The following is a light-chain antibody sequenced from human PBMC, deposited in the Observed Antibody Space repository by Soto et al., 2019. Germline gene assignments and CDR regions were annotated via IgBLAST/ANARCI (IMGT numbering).Light chain of an antibody. Sequence: QSALTQPASVSGSPGQSITISCTGTSSDVGGYNYVSWYQQHPGKAPKLMIYDVSNRPSGVSNRFSGSKSGNTASLTISGLKAEDEADYYCSSYTSSRTGVFGTGTKLTVL. V-gene: IGLV2-14*01. CDR1: SSDVGGYNY. CDR2: DVS. CDR3: SSYTSSRTGV. J-gene: IGLJ1*01.